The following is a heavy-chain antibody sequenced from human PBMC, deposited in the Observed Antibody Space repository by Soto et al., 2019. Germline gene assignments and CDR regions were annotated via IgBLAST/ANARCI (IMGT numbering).Heavy chain of an antibody. D-gene: IGHD2-2*01. CDR2: IDPSDSYT. CDR3: ASSPRGYCSSTSCRELGNYYGMDV. V-gene: IGHV5-10-1*01. J-gene: IGHJ6*02. CDR1: EYRFTSYW. Sequence: GESLKISCKGSEYRFTSYWISWVRQMPGKGLEWMGRIDPSDSYTNYSPSFQGHVTISADKSISTAYLQWSSLKASDTAMYYCASSPRGYCSSTSCRELGNYYGMDVWGQGTTVTVSS.